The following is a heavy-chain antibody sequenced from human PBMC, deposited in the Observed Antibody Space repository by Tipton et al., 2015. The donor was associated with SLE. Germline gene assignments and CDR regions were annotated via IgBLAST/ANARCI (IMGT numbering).Heavy chain of an antibody. V-gene: IGHV4-39*07. CDR1: GGSISSSRYY. J-gene: IGHJ4*02. CDR3: ARDEYSSGWYAY. D-gene: IGHD6-19*01. CDR2: IYYSGST. Sequence: TLSLTCTVSGGSISSSRYYWGWIRQPPGKGLEWIGSIYYSGSTYYDPSLRSRVTISVDTSKNQFSLKLSSVTAADTAVYYCARDEYSSGWYAYWGQGTLVTVSS.